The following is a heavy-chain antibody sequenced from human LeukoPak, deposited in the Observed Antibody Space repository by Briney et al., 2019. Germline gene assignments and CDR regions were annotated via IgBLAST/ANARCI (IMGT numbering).Heavy chain of an antibody. V-gene: IGHV4-59*08. CDR1: GGSISSYY. Sequence: SETLSLTCTVSGGSISSYYWSWIRQPPGKGLEWIGYIYYSGSTNYNPSLKSRVTISVDASKNQFSLKLSSVTAADTAVYYCARAVAYFDYWGQGTLVTVSS. D-gene: IGHD6-19*01. J-gene: IGHJ4*02. CDR3: ARAVAYFDY. CDR2: IYYSGST.